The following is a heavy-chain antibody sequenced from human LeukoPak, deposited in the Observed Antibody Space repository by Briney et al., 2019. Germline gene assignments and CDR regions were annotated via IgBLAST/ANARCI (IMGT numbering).Heavy chain of an antibody. CDR3: ARGYCSTTSCYYFDL. Sequence: GESLKISCKGSGYTFTSYWIGWVRQMPGKGPESMAIIHPDDSDTRYSPSFQGQVTISVDKSISTAYLQWSSLKASDTAMYYCARGYCSTTSCYYFDLWGQGTLVTVSS. CDR1: GYTFTSYW. J-gene: IGHJ4*02. V-gene: IGHV5-51*01. D-gene: IGHD2-2*01. CDR2: IHPDDSDT.